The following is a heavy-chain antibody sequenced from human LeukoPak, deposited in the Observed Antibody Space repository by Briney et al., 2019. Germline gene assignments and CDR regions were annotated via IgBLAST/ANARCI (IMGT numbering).Heavy chain of an antibody. CDR1: GFTVSSNY. J-gene: IGHJ4*02. Sequence: GGSLRLSCAAYGFTVSSNYMSWVRQAPGKGLEWVSVIYSGGSTYYADSVKGRFTISRDNSNNTLYLQMNSLRADDTALYYCARDYCSGGTCYSGYGYWGQGTLVTVSS. CDR2: IYSGGST. V-gene: IGHV3-53*01. CDR3: ARDYCSGGTCYSGYGY. D-gene: IGHD2-15*01.